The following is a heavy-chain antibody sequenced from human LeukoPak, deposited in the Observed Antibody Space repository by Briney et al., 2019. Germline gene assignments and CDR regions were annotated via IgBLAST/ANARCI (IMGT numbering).Heavy chain of an antibody. CDR2: INTSGST. CDR3: ARNYDSSGYYLFGY. V-gene: IGHV4-4*07. J-gene: IGHJ4*02. Sequence: SETLSLTCIVSGGSISSYYWSWIRRPAGKGLEWIGRINTSGSTNYNPSLKSRVTMSVDTSKNQFSLKLSSVTAADTAVYYCARNYDSSGYYLFGYWGQGTLVTVSS. D-gene: IGHD3-22*01. CDR1: GGSISSYY.